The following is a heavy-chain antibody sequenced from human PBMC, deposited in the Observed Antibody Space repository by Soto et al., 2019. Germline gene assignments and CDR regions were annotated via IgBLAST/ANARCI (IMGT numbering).Heavy chain of an antibody. D-gene: IGHD1-1*01. CDR2: IDPMDSQT. V-gene: IGHV5-10-1*01. Sequence: PGESLKISCKASAFRLTSHWISWVRQMPGKGLEWMGRIDPMDSQTRYNPSFEGHVVMSVDKSINISYLQWSALEASDTALYFCARHDTTGGWFDELDRWGQGTLVTVSS. CDR1: AFRLTSHW. J-gene: IGHJ5*02. CDR3: ARHDTTGGWFDELDR.